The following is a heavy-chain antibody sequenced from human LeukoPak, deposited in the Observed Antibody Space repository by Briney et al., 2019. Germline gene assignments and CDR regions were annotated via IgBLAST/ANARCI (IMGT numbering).Heavy chain of an antibody. J-gene: IGHJ4*02. Sequence: SQTLSLTCALSGDSFSSKSAAWNWLRQSPSRGLEWLGRTFFRSQWYSEYAPSVESRTRINADTSNNQFSLQLNSVTPEDTAVYYCARDDRLHQPRKGFDYWGQGILVTVSS. CDR3: ARDDRLHQPRKGFDY. CDR2: TFFRSQWYS. CDR1: GDSFSSKSAA. V-gene: IGHV6-1*01. D-gene: IGHD2-2*01.